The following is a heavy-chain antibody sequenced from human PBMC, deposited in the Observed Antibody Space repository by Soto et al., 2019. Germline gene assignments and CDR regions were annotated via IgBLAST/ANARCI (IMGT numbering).Heavy chain of an antibody. D-gene: IGHD1-1*01. CDR1: GGSISSSSYY. Sequence: SETLSLTCTVSGGSISSSSYYWGWIRQPPGKGLEWIGSIYYSGSTYYNPSLKSRVTISVDTSKNQFSLKLSSVTAADTAVYYCTSQEGNWNDYFYYYHYMDVWGKGTTVTVSS. CDR3: TSQEGNWNDYFYYYHYMDV. J-gene: IGHJ6*03. V-gene: IGHV4-39*01. CDR2: IYYSGST.